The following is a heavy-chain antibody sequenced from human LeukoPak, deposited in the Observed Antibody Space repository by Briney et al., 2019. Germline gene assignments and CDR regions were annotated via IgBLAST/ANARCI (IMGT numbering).Heavy chain of an antibody. CDR3: ARAHGDHQIHYYFDY. J-gene: IGHJ4*02. V-gene: IGHV4-31*03. CDR1: GGSISSGGYY. D-gene: IGHD4-17*01. CDR2: IYYSGST. Sequence: SETLSLTCTVSGGSISSGGYYWSWIRQHPGKGLEWIGYIYYSGSTYYNPSLKSRVTISVDTSKNQFSLKLSSVTAADTAVYYCARAHGDHQIHYYFDYWGQGTLVTVSS.